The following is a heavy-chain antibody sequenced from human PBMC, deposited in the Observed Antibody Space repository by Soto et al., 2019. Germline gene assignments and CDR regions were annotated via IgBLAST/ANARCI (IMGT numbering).Heavy chain of an antibody. CDR3: ARTGDYDFWSGYYRIFDY. Sequence: GGSLRLSCAASGFTFSSYAMHWVRQAPGKGLEWVAVISYDGSNKYYADSVKGRFTISRDNSKNTLYLQMNSLRAEDTAVYYCARTGDYDFWSGYYRIFDYWGQGTLVTVSS. CDR2: ISYDGSNK. CDR1: GFTFSSYA. V-gene: IGHV3-30-3*01. D-gene: IGHD3-3*01. J-gene: IGHJ4*02.